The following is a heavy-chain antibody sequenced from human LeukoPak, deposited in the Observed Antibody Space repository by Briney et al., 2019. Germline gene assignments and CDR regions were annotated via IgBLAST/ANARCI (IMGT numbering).Heavy chain of an antibody. Sequence: GGSLRLSCAASGFTFSSYWTSWVPQAPGKGLEWVANIKQDGSEKYYVDSVKGRFTISRDNAKNSLYLQMNSLRAEDARVFYCTRGPQQWLMSNWRPGTLVTVSS. V-gene: IGHV3-7*01. CDR1: GFTFSSYW. D-gene: IGHD6-19*01. CDR2: IKQDGSEK. CDR3: TRGPQQWLMSN. J-gene: IGHJ4*02.